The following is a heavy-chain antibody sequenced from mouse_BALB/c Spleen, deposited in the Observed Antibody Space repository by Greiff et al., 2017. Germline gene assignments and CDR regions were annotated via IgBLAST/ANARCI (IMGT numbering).Heavy chain of an antibody. D-gene: IGHD3-3*01. CDR3: ARREGWDGYYFDY. CDR2: INPSTGYT. CDR1: GYTFTSYW. J-gene: IGHJ2*01. V-gene: IGHV1-7*01. Sequence: VKLMESGAELAKPGASVKMSCKASGYTFTSYWMHWVKQRPGQGLEWIGYINPSTGYTEYNQKFKDKATLTADKSSSTAYMQLSSLTSEDSAVYYCARREGWDGYYFDYWGQGTTLTVSS.